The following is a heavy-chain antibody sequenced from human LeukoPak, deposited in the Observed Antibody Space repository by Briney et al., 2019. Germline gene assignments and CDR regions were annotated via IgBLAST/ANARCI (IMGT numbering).Heavy chain of an antibody. J-gene: IGHJ5*02. Sequence: PSETLSLTCTVSGGSISSGGYYWSWIRQPPGKGLEWIGYIYHSGSTYYNPSLKSRVTMSVDTSKNQFSLKLSSVTAADTAVYYCARWVVVCSSTSCPERFDPWGQGTLVTVSS. CDR1: GGSISSGGYY. V-gene: IGHV4-30-2*01. CDR2: IYHSGST. CDR3: ARWVVVCSSTSCPERFDP. D-gene: IGHD2-2*01.